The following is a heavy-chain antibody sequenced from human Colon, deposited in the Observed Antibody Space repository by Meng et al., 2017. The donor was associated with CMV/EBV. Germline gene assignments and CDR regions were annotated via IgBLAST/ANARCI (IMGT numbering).Heavy chain of an antibody. V-gene: IGHV3-21*01. D-gene: IGHD1-1*01. CDR2: INYRGSDL. CDR3: ARALKPLGTRSGLDV. J-gene: IGHJ6*02. Sequence: GGSLRLSCAASGFSFASYTMNWVRQAPGKGLEWVASINYRGSDLYYADSAKGRFTISRDNAKNSLYLQMNSLRAEDTAVYYCARALKPLGTRSGLDVWGQGTTVTVSS. CDR1: GFSFASYT.